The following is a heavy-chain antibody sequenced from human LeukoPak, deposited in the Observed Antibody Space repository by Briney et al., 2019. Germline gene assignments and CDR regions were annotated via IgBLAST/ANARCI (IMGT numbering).Heavy chain of an antibody. J-gene: IGHJ4*02. D-gene: IGHD3-3*01. V-gene: IGHV1-8*01. Sequence: ASAKVSCKASGYTFTSYDINWVRQATGQGLEWMGWMNPNSGNTGYAQKFQGRVTMTRNTSISTAYMELSSLRSEDTAVYYCARSPHYDFWSGYPHWFDYWGQGTLVTVSS. CDR1: GYTFTSYD. CDR2: MNPNSGNT. CDR3: ARSPHYDFWSGYPHWFDY.